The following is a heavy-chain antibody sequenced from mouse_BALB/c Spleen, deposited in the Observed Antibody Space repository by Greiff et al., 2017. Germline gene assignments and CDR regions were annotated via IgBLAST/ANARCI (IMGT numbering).Heavy chain of an antibody. CDR3: NSQYYFDY. CDR2: IDPENGDT. Sequence: EVQLKESGAELVRSGASVKLSCTASGFNIKDYYMHWVKQRPEQGLEWIGWIDPENGDTEYAPKFQGKATMTADTSSNTAYLQLSSLTSEDTAVYYCNSQYYFDYWGQGTTLTVSS. D-gene: IGHD2-13*01. V-gene: IGHV14-4*02. CDR1: GFNIKDYY. J-gene: IGHJ2*01.